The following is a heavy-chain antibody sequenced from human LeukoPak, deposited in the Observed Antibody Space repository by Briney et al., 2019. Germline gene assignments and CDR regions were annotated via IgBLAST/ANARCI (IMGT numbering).Heavy chain of an antibody. CDR2: IWYDGSNK. V-gene: IGHV3-33*01. CDR3: ARVLSDLRDDSFDV. Sequence: GRSLRLSCVASGFTYSRFGMHWVRQAPGKGLECVAIIWYDGSNKYYADSVKGRFTISRDTSKNTLYVQMDSLRAEDTAVYYCARVLSDLRDDSFDVWGQGTMVTVSS. CDR1: GFTYSRFG. J-gene: IGHJ3*01.